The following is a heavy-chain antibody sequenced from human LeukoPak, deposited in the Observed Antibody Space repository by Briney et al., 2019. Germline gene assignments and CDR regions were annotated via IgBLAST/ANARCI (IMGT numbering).Heavy chain of an antibody. D-gene: IGHD2-2*01. V-gene: IGHV5-51*01. CDR2: IYPGDSDT. CDR1: GYSFTRYW. Sequence: GESLKIFCKGSGYSFTRYWIGWVRQMPGKGLEWMGIIYPGDSDTRYSPSFQGQVTISADKSISTAYLLRHSLKASDTSAYDHPKHSRGVPAPIKYSYYGMDVWGQGTTVTVSS. J-gene: IGHJ6*02. CDR3: PKHSRGVPAPIKYSYYGMDV.